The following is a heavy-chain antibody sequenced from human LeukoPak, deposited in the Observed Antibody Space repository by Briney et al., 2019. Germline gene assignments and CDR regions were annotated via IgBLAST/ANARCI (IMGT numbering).Heavy chain of an antibody. D-gene: IGHD4-17*01. CDR1: GLIYHNYA. V-gene: IGHV3-23*01. Sequence: GGSLRLSCAASGLIYHNYALVWIRRAPGKGPEWVSAILGGGGTFYADAVKGRFTISRDNSKNTLYLQMNSLRAEDTATYYCGQDPNGNYIGAFDFWGRGTMVTVSS. CDR2: ILGGGGT. J-gene: IGHJ3*01. CDR3: GQDPNGNYIGAFDF.